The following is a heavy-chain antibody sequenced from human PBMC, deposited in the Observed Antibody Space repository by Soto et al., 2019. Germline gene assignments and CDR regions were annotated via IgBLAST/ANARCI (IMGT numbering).Heavy chain of an antibody. D-gene: IGHD2-15*01. V-gene: IGHV4-39*01. J-gene: IGHJ4*02. Sequence: QLQLQESGPGLVKPSETLSLTCTVSGDSISITSYYWGWVRQPPGKGLEWIGSIHYSGSTHYNPSRQRRVTISGDASKKQFSLKLTSVTAADTAVYYCASTKDETLYFDYWGQGTLVTVSS. CDR1: GDSISITSYY. CDR3: ASTKDETLYFDY. CDR2: IHYSGST.